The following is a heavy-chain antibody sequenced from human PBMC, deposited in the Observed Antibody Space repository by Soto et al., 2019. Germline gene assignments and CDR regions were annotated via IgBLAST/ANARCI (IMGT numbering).Heavy chain of an antibody. D-gene: IGHD3-10*01. Sequence: QVQLVESGGGVVQPGRSLRLSCAASGFTFSSYAMHWVRQAPGKGLEWVAVISYDGSNKYYADSVKGRFTISRDNSKNTLYLQMNSLRAEDTAVYYCASDAKGISYYYYGMDVWGQGTTVTVSS. V-gene: IGHV3-30-3*01. J-gene: IGHJ6*02. CDR1: GFTFSSYA. CDR3: ASDAKGISYYYYGMDV. CDR2: ISYDGSNK.